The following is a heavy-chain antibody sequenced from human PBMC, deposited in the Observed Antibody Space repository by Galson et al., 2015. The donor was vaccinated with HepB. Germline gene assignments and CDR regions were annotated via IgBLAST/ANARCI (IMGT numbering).Heavy chain of an antibody. V-gene: IGHV3-23*01. CDR3: TKGHLSSSSFFDV. D-gene: IGHD6-6*01. J-gene: IGHJ6*04. CDR2: ISGSGDGT. CDR1: GFTFSGNA. Sequence: SLRLSCAASGFTFSGNAMAWVRQAPGKRLEWVSAISGSGDGTFYADSVKGRFTISRDNSKNTMYLQINGLSGKDTALYYCTKGHLSSSSFFDVWGNGTTVTVSS.